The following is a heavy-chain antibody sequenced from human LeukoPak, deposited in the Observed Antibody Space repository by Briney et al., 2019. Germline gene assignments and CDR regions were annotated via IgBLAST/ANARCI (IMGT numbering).Heavy chain of an antibody. Sequence: PGGSPRLSCAASGFTFSSYAMSWVRQAPGKGLEWVANIKQDGSEKYYVDSVKGRFTISRDNAKNSLYLQMNSLRAEDTAVYYCARDGDFWSGYGPTHFDYWGQGTLVTVSS. CDR2: IKQDGSEK. V-gene: IGHV3-7*01. CDR1: GFTFSSYA. D-gene: IGHD3-3*01. J-gene: IGHJ4*02. CDR3: ARDGDFWSGYGPTHFDY.